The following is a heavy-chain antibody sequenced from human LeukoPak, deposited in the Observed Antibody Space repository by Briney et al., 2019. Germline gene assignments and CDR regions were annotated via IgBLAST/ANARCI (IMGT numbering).Heavy chain of an antibody. J-gene: IGHJ4*02. Sequence: ASVKVSCKASGYTFTSYDINWVRQATGQGLEWMGWMNPNSGNTGYAQKFQGRVTMTRNTSMSTAYMELSSLRSEDTAVYYCATYYYDSSGYYYFYYWGQGTLVTVSS. CDR2: MNPNSGNT. CDR1: GYTFTSYD. V-gene: IGHV1-8*01. D-gene: IGHD3-22*01. CDR3: ATYYYDSSGYYYFYY.